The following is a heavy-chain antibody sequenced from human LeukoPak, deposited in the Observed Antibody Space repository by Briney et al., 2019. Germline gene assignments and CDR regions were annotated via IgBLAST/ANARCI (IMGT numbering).Heavy chain of an antibody. J-gene: IGHJ4*02. D-gene: IGHD4-17*01. V-gene: IGHV4-59*11. Sequence: PSETLSLPCTVSGGSISSHYWSWIRQPPGKGLEWIGYIYYSGSTNYNPSLKSRVTISVDTSKNQFSLKLSSVTAADTAVYYCARGGVYGDYGCWGQGTLVTVSS. CDR2: IYYSGST. CDR1: GGSISSHY. CDR3: ARGGVYGDYGC.